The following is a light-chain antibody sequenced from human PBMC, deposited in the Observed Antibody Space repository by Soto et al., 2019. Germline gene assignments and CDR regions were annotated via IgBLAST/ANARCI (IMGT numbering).Light chain of an antibody. V-gene: IGKV1-17*01. CDR3: QQFSSYPLT. Sequence: QMTQSPSSLSASVGEKIIITCRASRDVGSDVSWYQQKPGQAPKLLIYAASNLYTGVPSRFSGSRSGTEFTLTISSLQPEDFAVYYCQQFSSYPLTFGGGTKVDIK. J-gene: IGKJ4*01. CDR2: AAS. CDR1: RDVGSD.